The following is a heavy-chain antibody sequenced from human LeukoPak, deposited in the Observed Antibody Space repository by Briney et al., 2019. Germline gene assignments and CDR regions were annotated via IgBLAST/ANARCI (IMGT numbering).Heavy chain of an antibody. D-gene: IGHD3-10*01. CDR2: IYYSGST. J-gene: IGHJ3*02. Sequence: PSETLSLTCTVSGYSISSSYYWSWIRQPPGKGLEWIGYIYYSGSTNYNPSLKSRVTISVDTSKNQFSLKLSSVTAADTAVYYCASRITMVRGVIPDAFDIWGQGTMVTVSS. CDR1: GYSISSSYY. V-gene: IGHV4-61*01. CDR3: ASRITMVRGVIPDAFDI.